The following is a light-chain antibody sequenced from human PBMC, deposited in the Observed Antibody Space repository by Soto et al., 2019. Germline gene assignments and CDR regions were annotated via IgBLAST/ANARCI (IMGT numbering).Light chain of an antibody. V-gene: IGLV1-51*01. CDR1: SSNIGNNY. J-gene: IGLJ2*01. CDR2: ETN. CDR3: GTWESRLSAVV. Sequence: QSVLTQPPSVSAASGQRVTISCSGSSSNIGNNYVSWYQQLPGTAPKILIYETNQRPSGIPARFSGSKSGTSATLGITGLQTGDEADYYCGTWESRLSAVVFGGGTPLTVL.